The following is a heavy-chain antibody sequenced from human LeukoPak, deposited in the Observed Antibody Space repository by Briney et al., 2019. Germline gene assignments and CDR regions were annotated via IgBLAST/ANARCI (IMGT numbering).Heavy chain of an antibody. Sequence: SETLSLTCTVPGGSISSYYWSWIRQPAAQGREWIGLSYTSGSTNYHPSSKSRVTMSVDTSTNQFSLKLSSVTAADTAVYYCARSRKSITMIVGRYYMDVWGKGTTVTVSS. D-gene: IGHD3-22*01. CDR1: GGSISSYY. CDR2: SYTSGST. CDR3: ARSRKSITMIVGRYYMDV. J-gene: IGHJ6*03. V-gene: IGHV4-4*07.